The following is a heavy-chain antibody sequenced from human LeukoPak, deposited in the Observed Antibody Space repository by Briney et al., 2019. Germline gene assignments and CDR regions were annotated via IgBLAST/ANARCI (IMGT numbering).Heavy chain of an antibody. D-gene: IGHD3-9*01. CDR1: GGSISRDY. J-gene: IGHJ4*02. Sequence: PSETLSLTCTVSGGSISRDYWSWIRQPPGKGLEWIAYINYSGSTKYNPPLKTRVTISVDTSKNQFSLKLSSVTAADTAVYYCARMGSMDILTGYRPFDYWGQGTLVTVSS. CDR2: INYSGST. V-gene: IGHV4-59*01. CDR3: ARMGSMDILTGYRPFDY.